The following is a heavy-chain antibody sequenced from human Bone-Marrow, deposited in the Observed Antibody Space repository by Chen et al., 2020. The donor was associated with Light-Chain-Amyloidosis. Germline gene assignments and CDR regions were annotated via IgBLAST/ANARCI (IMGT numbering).Heavy chain of an antibody. Sequence: EVQLPESGGGLVQPGESLTLSCVASGLIFSRFWMTWVRQRPGKGLEWVANIKQNGTERYYVDSVKGRFTISRDNTKNSVYLQMNTLRAEDTAVYYCARANYWGSYRYNAQGFDYWGRGTLVTVSS. V-gene: IGHV3-7*03. CDR3: ARANYWGSYRYNAQGFDY. CDR2: IKQNGTER. J-gene: IGHJ4*02. CDR1: GLIFSRFW. D-gene: IGHD3-16*02.